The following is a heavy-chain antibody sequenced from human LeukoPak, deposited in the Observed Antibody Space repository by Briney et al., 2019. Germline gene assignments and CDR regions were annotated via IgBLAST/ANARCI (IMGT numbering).Heavy chain of an antibody. CDR2: IVVDSDNT. V-gene: IGHV1-58*01. J-gene: IGHJ5*02. D-gene: IGHD6-13*01. CDR3: AAPYTSSWFDL. CDR1: GFTFTSRSA. Sequence: SVKVSCKASGFTFTSRSAVQWVRQARGQRLEWIGWIVVDSDNTNHAENFQERVTITRDMSASTSYMELSSLRSEDTAVYFCAAPYTSSWFDLWGQGTLVTVSS.